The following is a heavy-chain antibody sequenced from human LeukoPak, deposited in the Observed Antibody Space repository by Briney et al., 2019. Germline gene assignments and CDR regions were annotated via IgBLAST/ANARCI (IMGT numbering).Heavy chain of an antibody. J-gene: IGHJ4*02. V-gene: IGHV3-30*03. D-gene: IGHD4-23*01. CDR2: ISYDGSNK. CDR3: ARWDGGNDDYFDY. Sequence: PGRSLRLSCAASGLTFSSYGMHSVRQAPGKGLEWVAVISYDGSNKYYSDSVKGRFTISRDNSKNTLYLQMNSLRAEDTAVYYCARWDGGNDDYFDYWGQGTLVTVSS. CDR1: GLTFSSYG.